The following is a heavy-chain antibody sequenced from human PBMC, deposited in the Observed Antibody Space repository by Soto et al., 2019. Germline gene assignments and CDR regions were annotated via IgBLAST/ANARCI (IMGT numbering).Heavy chain of an antibody. CDR2: INHSGST. CDR3: AGLPVTIFGVITYYGMDV. Sequence: SETLSLTCAVYDGSFSGHYWSWVRQPPGKGLEWIGEINHSGSTNYNPSLKSRVTISVDTSKSQLSLKLSSVTAADTAVYYCAGLPVTIFGVITYYGMDVWGQGTTVTVSS. J-gene: IGHJ6*02. D-gene: IGHD3-3*01. CDR1: DGSFSGHY. V-gene: IGHV4-34*01.